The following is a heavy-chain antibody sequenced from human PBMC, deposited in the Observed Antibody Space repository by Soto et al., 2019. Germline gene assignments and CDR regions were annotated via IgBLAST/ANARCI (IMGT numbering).Heavy chain of an antibody. CDR3: ARDILDSSGYYIYSFDS. CDR1: GFTFSSYQ. J-gene: IGHJ4*02. Sequence: PGGSLRLSCAASGFTFSSYQMNWVRQAPGKGLEWVSSIDSRSIYLYYADSLKGRFTISRDNAKNSLFLQINNLRAEDTAVYYCARDILDSSGYYIYSFDSWGQGTLVTVSS. D-gene: IGHD3-22*01. CDR2: IDSRSIYL. V-gene: IGHV3-21*01.